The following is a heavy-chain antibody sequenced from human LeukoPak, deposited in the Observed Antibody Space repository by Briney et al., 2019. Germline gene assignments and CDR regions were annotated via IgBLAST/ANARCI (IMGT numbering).Heavy chain of an antibody. V-gene: IGHV3-30*04. CDR3: ARDPSIAVAGGFWYFDY. CDR1: GFTFSSCA. CDR2: ISYDGSNK. J-gene: IGHJ4*02. D-gene: IGHD6-19*01. Sequence: PGGSLRLSCAASGFTFSSCAMHWVREAPGKGLEGVAVISYDGSNKYYADSVKGRFTISRDNSKNTLYLQMNSLRAEDTAVYYCARDPSIAVAGGFWYFDYWGQGTLVTVSS.